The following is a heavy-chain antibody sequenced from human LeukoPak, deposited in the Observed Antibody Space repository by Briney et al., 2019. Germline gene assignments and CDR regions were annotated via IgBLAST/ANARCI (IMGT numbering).Heavy chain of an antibody. CDR2: ISGSGGST. J-gene: IGHJ3*02. D-gene: IGHD3-3*01. Sequence: GGSLRLSCAASGFTFSSYAMSWVRQAPGKGLEWVSAISGSGGSTYYADSVKGRSTISRDNSKNTLYLQMNSLRAEDTAVYYCAKGADITIFGVVIMADAFDTWGQGTTVTVSS. CDR1: GFTFSSYA. CDR3: AKGADITIFGVVIMADAFDT. V-gene: IGHV3-23*01.